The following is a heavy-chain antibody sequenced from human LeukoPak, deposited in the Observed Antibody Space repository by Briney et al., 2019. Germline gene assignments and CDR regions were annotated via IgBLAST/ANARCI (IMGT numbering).Heavy chain of an antibody. J-gene: IGHJ4*02. CDR3: ARAAKVYSYAGDY. D-gene: IGHD5-18*01. CDR1: GGSISSGGYY. CDR2: IYYSGSA. V-gene: IGHV4-31*03. Sequence: SQTLSLTCTVSGGSISSGGYYWSWIRQHPGKGLEWIGYIYYSGSAYYNPSLKSRVTISVDTSKNQFSLKLSSVTAADTAVYYCARAAKVYSYAGDYWGQGTLVTVSS.